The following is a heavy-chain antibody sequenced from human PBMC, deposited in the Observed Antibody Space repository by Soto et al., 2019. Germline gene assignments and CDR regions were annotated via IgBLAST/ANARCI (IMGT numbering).Heavy chain of an antibody. CDR1: GYTFTSYG. J-gene: IGHJ4*02. Sequence: QVHLVQSGAEVKKPGASVKVFCKCSGYTFTSYGITWVRQAPGQGLEWMGWISAHNGNTNYAQKLQGRVTVTRDTSTSTAYMELRSLKSDDTVVYYCARGRYGDYWGQGALVTVSS. CDR3: ARGRYGDY. CDR2: ISAHNGNT. D-gene: IGHD1-1*01. V-gene: IGHV1-18*01.